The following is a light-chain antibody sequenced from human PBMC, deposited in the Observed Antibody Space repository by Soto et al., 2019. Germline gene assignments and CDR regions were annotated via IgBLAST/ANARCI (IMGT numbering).Light chain of an antibody. CDR3: QQYNNWPPWT. Sequence: EIVMTQSPATLSVSPGERATLSCRASQSVSSNLAWYQQKPGQAPRLLIYGASTRATGIPARFSGSRSGTEFTLTISSLQSEDFEVYYCQQYNNWPPWTFGQGTKVEIK. CDR1: QSVSSN. V-gene: IGKV3-15*01. CDR2: GAS. J-gene: IGKJ1*01.